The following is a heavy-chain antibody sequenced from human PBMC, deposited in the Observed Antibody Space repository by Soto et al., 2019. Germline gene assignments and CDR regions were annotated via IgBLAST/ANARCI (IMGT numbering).Heavy chain of an antibody. Sequence: EVQLVESGGGLVQPGGSLRLSCAVSGFTFSSFWMHCFRQAPGEGLVWVSRINTDGSSTSYADSVKGRFTISRDNAKNTLYLQMNSLRVEDTAMYYCAKRGVDTFGLSYWGQGTLVTVSS. J-gene: IGHJ4*02. V-gene: IGHV3-74*01. CDR2: INTDGSST. CDR3: AKRGVDTFGLSY. D-gene: IGHD3-10*01. CDR1: GFTFSSFW.